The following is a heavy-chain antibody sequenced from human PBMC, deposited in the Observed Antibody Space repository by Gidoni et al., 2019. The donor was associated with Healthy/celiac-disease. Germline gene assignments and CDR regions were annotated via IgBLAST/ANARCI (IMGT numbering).Heavy chain of an antibody. J-gene: IGHJ4*02. CDR1: GGSFSGYY. CDR2: INHSGST. Sequence: QVQLQQWGAGLLKPSETLSLTCAVYGGSFSGYYWSWIRQPPGKGLEWIGEINHSGSTNYNPSLKSRVTISVDTSKNQFSLKLSSVTAADTAVYYCARGFGGRFVGSAQGLGYWGQGTLVTVSS. V-gene: IGHV4-34*01. CDR3: ARGFGGRFVGSAQGLGY. D-gene: IGHD3-16*01.